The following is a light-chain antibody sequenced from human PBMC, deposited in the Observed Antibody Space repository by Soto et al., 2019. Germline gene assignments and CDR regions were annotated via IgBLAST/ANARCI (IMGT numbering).Light chain of an antibody. Sequence: EIVLTQSPGTLSLSPGERATLSCRASQSVSSSYLAWYQQKPGQAPRLLIYGASSRATGIPDRFSGSGSATDFTLTISSLQPEDFATYYCHQSYSTLYTFGQGTKVDIK. CDR3: HQSYSTLYT. V-gene: IGKV3-20*01. CDR1: QSVSSSY. J-gene: IGKJ2*01. CDR2: GAS.